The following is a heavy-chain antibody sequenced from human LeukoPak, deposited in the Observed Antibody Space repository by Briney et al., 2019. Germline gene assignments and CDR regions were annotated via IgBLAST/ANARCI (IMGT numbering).Heavy chain of an antibody. CDR3: ARGGSNRPLDH. V-gene: IGHV4-61*08. CDR1: GSSVNSADYY. D-gene: IGHD3-16*02. J-gene: IGHJ4*02. CDR2: IYYSGTT. Sequence: SETLSLTCTVSGSSVNSADYYWSWIRQSPGKGLEWIGFIYYSGTTNYNPSLKSRVTISLDTSKNQFSLRLTSVTAADTAVYYCARGGSNRPLDHWGQGALVTVSS.